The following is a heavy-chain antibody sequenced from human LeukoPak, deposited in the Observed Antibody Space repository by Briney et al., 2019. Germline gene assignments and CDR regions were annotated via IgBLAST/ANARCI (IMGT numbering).Heavy chain of an antibody. D-gene: IGHD6-13*01. CDR1: GGSISSYY. CDR3: ARDRTGIAAAGTVRRYYYYYMDV. CDR2: IYTSGST. Sequence: SETLSLTCIVSGGSISSYYWSWIRQPAGKGLEWIGRIYTSGSTNYNPSLKSRITMSVDTSKNQFSLKLSSVTAADTAIYYCARDRTGIAAAGTVRRYYYYYMDVWGKGTTVTISS. V-gene: IGHV4-4*07. J-gene: IGHJ6*03.